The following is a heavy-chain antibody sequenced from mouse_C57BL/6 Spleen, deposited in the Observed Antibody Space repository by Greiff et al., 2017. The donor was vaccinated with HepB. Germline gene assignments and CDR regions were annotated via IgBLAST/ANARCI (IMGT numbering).Heavy chain of an antibody. Sequence: VQRVESGAELARPGASVKLSCKASGYTFTSYGISWVKQRTGQGLEWIGEIYPRSGNTYYNEKFKGKATLTADKSSSTAYMELRSLTSEDSAVYFCARPYYYGSSSDYWGQGTTLTVSS. V-gene: IGHV1-81*01. J-gene: IGHJ2*01. D-gene: IGHD1-1*01. CDR3: ARPYYYGSSSDY. CDR1: GYTFTSYG. CDR2: IYPRSGNT.